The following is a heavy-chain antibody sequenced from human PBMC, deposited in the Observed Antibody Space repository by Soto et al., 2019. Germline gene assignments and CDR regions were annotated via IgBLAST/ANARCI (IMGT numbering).Heavy chain of an antibody. V-gene: IGHV4-4*07. CDR3: ARESRSALGTVEH. CDR2: IYASGNT. D-gene: IGHD6-13*01. J-gene: IGHJ4*02. CDR1: GASISDYY. Sequence: SETLSLTCTVSGASISDYYWSWIRQPAGKGLECIGRIYASGNTNYNPSLKSRVTMSVDTSKNQFSLTLNSVTAADTAVYYCARESRSALGTVEHWGRGTLVTVSS.